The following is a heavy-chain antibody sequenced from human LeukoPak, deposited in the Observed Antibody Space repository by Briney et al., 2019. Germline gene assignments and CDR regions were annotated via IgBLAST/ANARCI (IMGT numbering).Heavy chain of an antibody. J-gene: IGHJ4*02. Sequence: GESLKISCKASGYRFTDYWIGWVRQTPGKGLEWMGIISPEDSDTRYGPSFQGQVTISADESISTACLLWSSLKASDSAMYFCARYRGDPVSLPSPFDYWGQGTLITISS. V-gene: IGHV5-51*01. CDR1: GYRFTDYW. D-gene: IGHD2-21*02. CDR2: ISPEDSDT. CDR3: ARYRGDPVSLPSPFDY.